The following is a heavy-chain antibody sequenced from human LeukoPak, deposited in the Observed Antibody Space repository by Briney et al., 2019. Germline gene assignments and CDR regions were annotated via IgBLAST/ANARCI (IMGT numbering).Heavy chain of an antibody. CDR1: GFTFGSYW. CDR2: IKQDGSEK. J-gene: IGHJ4*02. V-gene: IGHV3-7*01. CDR3: AIGGRFGLLDY. D-gene: IGHD3-10*01. Sequence: GGSLRLSCAASGFTFGSYWMSWVRQAPGKGLEWVANIKQDGSEKYYVDSVKGRFTISRDNAKNSLYLQMNSLRAEDTAVYYCAIGGRFGLLDYWGQGTLVTVSS.